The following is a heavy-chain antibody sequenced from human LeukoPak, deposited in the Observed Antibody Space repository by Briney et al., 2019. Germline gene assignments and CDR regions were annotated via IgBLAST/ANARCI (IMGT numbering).Heavy chain of an antibody. D-gene: IGHD5-12*01. Sequence: PAETLSLTCTVSGGSISSYYWSWLRQPPGKGLEWLGYIYYSGSTNYNPSLKSRVTISVDTSKNQFSLKLSSVTAADTAVYYCAGSYSGYGDLDYWGQGTLVTVSS. V-gene: IGHV4-59*01. J-gene: IGHJ4*02. CDR1: GGSISSYY. CDR2: IYYSGST. CDR3: AGSYSGYGDLDY.